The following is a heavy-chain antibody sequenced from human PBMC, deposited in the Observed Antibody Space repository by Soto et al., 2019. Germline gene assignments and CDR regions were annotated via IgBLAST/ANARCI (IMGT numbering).Heavy chain of an antibody. CDR1: GGSFSGYY. J-gene: IGHJ4*02. CDR3: ARGITWVVVAATVPFDY. D-gene: IGHD2-15*01. V-gene: IGHV4-34*01. Sequence: QGQLQQWGAGLLKPSETLSLTCAVYGGSFSGYYWSWIRQPPGKGLEWIGEINHSGSTNYNPSVKSRGTISVDTSKNQFSLKLSAVTAADTAVYYGARGITWVVVAATVPFDYWGQGTLVTVSS. CDR2: INHSGST.